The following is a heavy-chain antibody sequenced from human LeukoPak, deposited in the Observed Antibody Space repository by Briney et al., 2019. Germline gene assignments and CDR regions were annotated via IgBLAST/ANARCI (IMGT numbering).Heavy chain of an antibody. Sequence: GGSLRLSCAASGFTFSSYGMHWVRQAPGKGLEWVAVISYDGSNKYYADSVQGRFTISRDNSKNTLYVQMNSLRAEDTAVYYCAKTYYYDSSGYALYYFDCWGQGTLVTVSS. V-gene: IGHV3-30*18. D-gene: IGHD3-22*01. CDR2: ISYDGSNK. CDR1: GFTFSSYG. J-gene: IGHJ4*02. CDR3: AKTYYYDSSGYALYYFDC.